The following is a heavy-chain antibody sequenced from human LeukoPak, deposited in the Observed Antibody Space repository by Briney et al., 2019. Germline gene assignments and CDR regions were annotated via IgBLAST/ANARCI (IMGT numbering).Heavy chain of an antibody. CDR2: IKQDGSEK. D-gene: IGHD4-17*01. V-gene: IGHV3-7*01. Sequence: GGSLRLSCAASGFTFSSHWMSWVRQAPGKGLEWVANIKQDGSEKYYVDSVKGRFTISRDNAKNSLYLQMNSLRAEDTAVYYCAYGVGFDYWGQGTLVTVSS. CDR3: AYGVGFDY. CDR1: GFTFSSHW. J-gene: IGHJ4*02.